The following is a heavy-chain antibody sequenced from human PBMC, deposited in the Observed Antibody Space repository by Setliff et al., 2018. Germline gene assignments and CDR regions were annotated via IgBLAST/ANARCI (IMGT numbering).Heavy chain of an antibody. D-gene: IGHD3-22*01. J-gene: IGHJ2*01. Sequence: GESLTISCAASGFTFSDCAMHWVRQAPGKGLEWVAVVSYDGNYKYYADSVKGRFTISRDNSKNTLYLQMGSLRAEDMAVYYCARERYDSRSWYFDLWGRGTLVTVSS. CDR3: ARERYDSRSWYFDL. CDR2: VSYDGNYK. V-gene: IGHV3-30*14. CDR1: GFTFSDCA.